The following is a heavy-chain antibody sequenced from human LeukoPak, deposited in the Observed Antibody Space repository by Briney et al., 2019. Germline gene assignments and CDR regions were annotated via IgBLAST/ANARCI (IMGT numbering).Heavy chain of an antibody. D-gene: IGHD1-7*01. Sequence: ASVKVSCKASGYTFTGYYMHWVRQAPGQGLEWMGWINPNSGGTNYAQKFQGRVTMTRDTSISTACMELSRLRSDDTAVYYCARDLELISGGDYWGQGTLVTVSS. J-gene: IGHJ4*02. CDR2: INPNSGGT. V-gene: IGHV1-2*02. CDR1: GYTFTGYY. CDR3: ARDLELISGGDY.